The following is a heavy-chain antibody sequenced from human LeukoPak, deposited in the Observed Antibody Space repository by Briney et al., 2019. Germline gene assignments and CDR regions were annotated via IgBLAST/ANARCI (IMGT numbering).Heavy chain of an antibody. V-gene: IGHV3-33*01. CDR2: IWYDGNTK. D-gene: IGHD1-14*01. Sequence: PGGSLRLSCAASGLTLSAHGMHWVRQAPGKGLEWLAVIWYDGNTKYYSDSVKGRFTISRDSSKNTLYLEMNSLRAEDTAVYYCARDEVITFRLFDHWGQGTLVTVSS. CDR3: ARDEVITFRLFDH. CDR1: GLTLSAHG. J-gene: IGHJ4*02.